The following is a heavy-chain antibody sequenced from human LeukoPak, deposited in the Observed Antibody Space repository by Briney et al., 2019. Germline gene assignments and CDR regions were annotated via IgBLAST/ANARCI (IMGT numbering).Heavy chain of an antibody. CDR2: ISTTNTI. Sequence: GGSLRLSCAASGFIFSSYSMNWVRQAPGKGLEWVSYISTTNTIYYRDSVKGRFTISRDNAKNLLYLQMNSLRAEDTAVYYCAGQRSGYDFDHWGQGTPVTVFS. J-gene: IGHJ4*02. CDR1: GFIFSSYS. V-gene: IGHV3-48*01. CDR3: AGQRSGYDFDH. D-gene: IGHD5-12*01.